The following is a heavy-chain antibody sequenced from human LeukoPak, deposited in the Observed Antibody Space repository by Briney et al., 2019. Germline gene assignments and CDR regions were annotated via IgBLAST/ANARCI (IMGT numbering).Heavy chain of an antibody. Sequence: PGGSLRLSCAASGFTFSSYWMSWVRQAPGEGLEWVANIKQDGSEKYYVDSVKGRFTISRDNAKNSLYLQMNSLRAEDTAVYYCAREYCSSTSCSRYYYYYMDVWGKGTTVTVSS. CDR1: GFTFSSYW. CDR2: IKQDGSEK. V-gene: IGHV3-7*01. J-gene: IGHJ6*03. D-gene: IGHD2-2*01. CDR3: AREYCSSTSCSRYYYYYMDV.